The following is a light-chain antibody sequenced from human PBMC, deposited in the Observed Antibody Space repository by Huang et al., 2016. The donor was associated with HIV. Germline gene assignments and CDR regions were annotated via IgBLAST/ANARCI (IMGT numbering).Light chain of an antibody. Sequence: DIVMTQSPDSLAVSLGARATINCKSSQSLLHTSNSSNYLAWYQPKLGQPPKLLMYWASTRQSGVPDRFSGSGSGTDFTLSISGLQAEDVATYYCQQYYSTPLTFGGGTKVEIK. V-gene: IGKV4-1*01. CDR2: WAS. CDR1: QSLLHTSNSSNY. J-gene: IGKJ4*01. CDR3: QQYYSTPLT.